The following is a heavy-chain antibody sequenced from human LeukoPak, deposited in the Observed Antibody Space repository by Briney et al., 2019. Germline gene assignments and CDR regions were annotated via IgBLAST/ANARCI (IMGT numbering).Heavy chain of an antibody. V-gene: IGHV3-7*04. CDR3: ARGGGAYYFDY. CDR2: IKQDGSEK. CDR1: TFTLNNYW. J-gene: IGHJ4*02. Sequence: GGSLRLSCTASTFTLNNYWMSWVRQAPGKGLEWVANIKQDGSEKYHVDSVKGRFTISRDNAKNSLYLQMNSLRAEDTAVYYCARGGGAYYFDYWGRGTLVTVSS. D-gene: IGHD3-10*01.